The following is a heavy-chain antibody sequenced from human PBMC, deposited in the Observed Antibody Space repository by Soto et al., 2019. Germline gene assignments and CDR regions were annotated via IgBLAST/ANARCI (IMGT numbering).Heavy chain of an antibody. CDR2: INHSGST. CDR1: GGSFSGYY. CDR3: ARGLLGTMVRGVYYYYYYMDV. Sequence: SETLSLTCAVYGGSFSGYYWSWIRQPPGKGLEWIGEINHSGSTNYNPSLKSRVTISVDTSKNQFSLKLSSVTAADTAVYYCARGLLGTMVRGVYYYYYYMDVWGKGTTVTVAS. J-gene: IGHJ6*03. D-gene: IGHD3-10*01. V-gene: IGHV4-34*01.